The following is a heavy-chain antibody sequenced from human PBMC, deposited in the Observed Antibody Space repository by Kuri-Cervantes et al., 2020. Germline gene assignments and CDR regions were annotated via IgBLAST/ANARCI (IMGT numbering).Heavy chain of an antibody. V-gene: IGHV3-11*01. D-gene: IGHD3-10*01. Sequence: GESLKISCAASGFTFSDYYMSWIRQAPGKGLEWVSYISSSGSTIYYADSVKGRFTISRDNAKNSLYLQMNSLRAEDTAVYYCAREIYAGAVYYFDLWGHGTPVTVSS. J-gene: IGHJ4*01. CDR2: ISSSGSTI. CDR1: GFTFSDYY. CDR3: AREIYAGAVYYFDL.